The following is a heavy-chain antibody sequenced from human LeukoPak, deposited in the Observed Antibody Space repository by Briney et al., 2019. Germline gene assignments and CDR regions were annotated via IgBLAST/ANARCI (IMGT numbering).Heavy chain of an antibody. V-gene: IGHV4-30-2*01. CDR3: ARRRSGSYEPNWFDP. CDR2: IYHSGST. CDR1: GGSISSGGYS. D-gene: IGHD3-10*01. J-gene: IGHJ5*02. Sequence: PSETLSLTCTVSGGSISSGGYSWSWIRQPPGKGLEWIGYIYHSGSTYYNPSLKSRVTISVDRSKNQFSLKLSSVTAADTAVYYCARRRSGSYEPNWFDPWGQGTLVTVSS.